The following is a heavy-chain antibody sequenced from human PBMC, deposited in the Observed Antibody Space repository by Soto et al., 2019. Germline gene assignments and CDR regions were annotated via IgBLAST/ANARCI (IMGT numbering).Heavy chain of an antibody. Sequence: ASVKVSCKASGYTFTSYGISWVRQAPGQGLEWMGWISAYNGNTNYAQKLQGRVTMTTDTSTSTAYMELRSLRSDDTAVYYCARVCNRVAVAGTKRCVWFDPWGQGTLVNVSS. CDR3: ARVCNRVAVAGTKRCVWFDP. D-gene: IGHD6-19*01. J-gene: IGHJ5*02. CDR2: ISAYNGNT. V-gene: IGHV1-18*01. CDR1: GYTFTSYG.